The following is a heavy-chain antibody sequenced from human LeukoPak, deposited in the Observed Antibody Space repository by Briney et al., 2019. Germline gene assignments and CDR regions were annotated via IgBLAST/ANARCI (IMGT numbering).Heavy chain of an antibody. D-gene: IGHD5-24*01. J-gene: IGHJ5*02. CDR1: GVSISSYY. Sequence: SETLSLTCTVSGVSISSYYWSWIRQPPGKGLEWIGYIYYSGSTNYNPSLKSRVTISVDTSKNQFSLKLSSVTAADTAVYYCARARRDGYNYEDWFDPWGQGTLVTVSS. V-gene: IGHV4-59*01. CDR2: IYYSGST. CDR3: ARARRDGYNYEDWFDP.